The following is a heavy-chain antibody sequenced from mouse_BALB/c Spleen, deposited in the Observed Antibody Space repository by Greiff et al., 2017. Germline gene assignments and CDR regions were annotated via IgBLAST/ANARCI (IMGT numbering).Heavy chain of an antibody. D-gene: IGHD2-1*01. V-gene: IGHV14-3*02. CDR3: ANGNYEDY. J-gene: IGHJ2*01. CDR1: GFNIKDTY. CDR2: IDPANGNT. Sequence: VQLQQSGAELVRPGALVKLSCKASGFNIKDTYMHWVKQRPEQGLEWIGRIDPANGNTKYDPKFQGKATITADTSSNTAYLQLSSLTSEDTAVYYCANGNYEDYWGQGTTLTVSS.